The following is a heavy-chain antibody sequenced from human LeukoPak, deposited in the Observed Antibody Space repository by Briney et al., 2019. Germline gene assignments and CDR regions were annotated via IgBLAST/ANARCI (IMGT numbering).Heavy chain of an antibody. D-gene: IGHD3/OR15-3a*01. Sequence: GGSLRLSCAASGFTFSNYSMNWVRQAPGKGLEWVSSIGTTGSYIFYADSVKGRFTISRDNSKNTLYLQMNSLRAEDTAVYYCARDYDFWSVPFAFDIWGQGTMVTVSS. CDR2: IGTTGSYI. CDR1: GFTFSNYS. J-gene: IGHJ3*02. CDR3: ARDYDFWSVPFAFDI. V-gene: IGHV3-21*04.